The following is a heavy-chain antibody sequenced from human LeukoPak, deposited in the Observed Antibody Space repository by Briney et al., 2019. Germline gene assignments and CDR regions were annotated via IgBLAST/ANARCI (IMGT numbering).Heavy chain of an antibody. J-gene: IGHJ4*02. D-gene: IGHD2-15*01. Sequence: ASVNVSCKASGYTFTSYYMHWVRQAPGQGLEWMGIINPSGGSTSYAQKFQGRVTMTRDTSTSTVYMELSSLRSEDTAVYYCAKSRGSCYSCGDYWGQGTLVTVSS. V-gene: IGHV1-46*01. CDR3: AKSRGSCYSCGDY. CDR1: GYTFTSYY. CDR2: INPSGGST.